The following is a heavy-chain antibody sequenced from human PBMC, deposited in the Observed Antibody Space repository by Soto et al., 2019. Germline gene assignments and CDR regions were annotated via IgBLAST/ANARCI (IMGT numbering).Heavy chain of an antibody. CDR2: INHRGSS. CDR3: ARSDNRNSPYGVDV. J-gene: IGHJ6*02. D-gene: IGHD1-7*01. V-gene: IGHV4-34*01. CDR1: GGPLSGYY. Sequence: SETLSLTCAVNGGPLSGYYWSWIRQSPGKGLEWIGEINHRGSSDYNPSLKSRVTLSIDASMNHVTLELTSVTAADTAVYYCARSDNRNSPYGVDVWGQGTAVTVSS.